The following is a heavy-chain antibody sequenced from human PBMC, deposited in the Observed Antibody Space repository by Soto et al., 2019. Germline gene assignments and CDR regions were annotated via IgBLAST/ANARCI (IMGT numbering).Heavy chain of an antibody. CDR3: ARDRYYYDSSGYCVAY. D-gene: IGHD3-22*01. V-gene: IGHV3-30-3*01. CDR1: GFTFSSYA. J-gene: IGHJ4*02. CDR2: ISYDGSNK. Sequence: GGSLRLSCAASGFTFSSYAMHWVRQAPGKGLEWVAVISYDGSNKYYADSVKGRFTISRDNSKNTLYLQMNSLRAEDTAVYYCARDRYYYDSSGYCVAYWGQGTLVTVSS.